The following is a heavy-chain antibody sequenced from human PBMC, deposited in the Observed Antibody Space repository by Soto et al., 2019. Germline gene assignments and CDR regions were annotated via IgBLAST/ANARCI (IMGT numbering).Heavy chain of an antibody. CDR1: GFTFSSYA. V-gene: IGHV3-23*01. J-gene: IGHJ5*02. CDR2: ISGSGGST. Sequence: EVQLLESGGGLVQPGGSLRLSCVASGFTFSSYAMSWVRQAPGKGLEWVSGISGSGGSTYYADSVKGRFVISRDNSKNTLYLQMDSLRDEDTAVYYCAKDVSGWHGVDPWGQGTLVTVSS. D-gene: IGHD6-19*01. CDR3: AKDVSGWHGVDP.